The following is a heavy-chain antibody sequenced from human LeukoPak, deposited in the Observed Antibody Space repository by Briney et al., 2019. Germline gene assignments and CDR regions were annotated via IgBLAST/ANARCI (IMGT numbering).Heavy chain of an antibody. CDR2: IYYSGST. D-gene: IGHD3-22*01. V-gene: IGHV4-59*01. J-gene: IGHJ4*02. CDR3: ARDSVDSSGSFYFDY. Sequence: PSETLSLTCTVSGGSISSYYWSWIRQPPGKGLEWIGYIYYSGSTNYNPSLKSRVTISVDTSKNQFSLKLSSVTAADTAVYYCARDSVDSSGSFYFDYWGQGTLVTVSS. CDR1: GGSISSYY.